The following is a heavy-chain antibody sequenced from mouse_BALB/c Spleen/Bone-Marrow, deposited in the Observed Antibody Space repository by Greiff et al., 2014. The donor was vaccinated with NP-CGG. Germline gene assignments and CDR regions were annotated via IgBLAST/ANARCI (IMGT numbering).Heavy chain of an antibody. CDR1: GYSFTGYT. CDR3: ARGDYYGSSSFAY. D-gene: IGHD1-1*01. J-gene: IGHJ3*01. Sequence: VQLQQSGPELVKPGASMKISCKASGYSFTGYTMNWVKQSHGKNLEWIGLINPYNGGTSYNQKFRGKATLTVDKSSSTAYMGLLSLTSEDSAVYYCARGDYYGSSSFAYWGQGTLVTVSA. V-gene: IGHV1-18*01. CDR2: INPYNGGT.